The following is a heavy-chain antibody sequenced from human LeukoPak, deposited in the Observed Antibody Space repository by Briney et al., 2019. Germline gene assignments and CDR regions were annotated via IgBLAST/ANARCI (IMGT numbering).Heavy chain of an antibody. CDR3: ARVTLIVVVAWFDP. Sequence: GSLRLSCAASGFTFSSYWMTWVRQPPGKGLEWLGEIYHSGSTNYNPSLKSRVTMSVDKSKNQFSLKLSSVTAADTAVYYCARVTLIVVVAWFDPWGQGTLVTVSS. CDR1: GFTFSSYW. D-gene: IGHD2-2*01. V-gene: IGHV4-4*02. CDR2: IYHSGST. J-gene: IGHJ5*02.